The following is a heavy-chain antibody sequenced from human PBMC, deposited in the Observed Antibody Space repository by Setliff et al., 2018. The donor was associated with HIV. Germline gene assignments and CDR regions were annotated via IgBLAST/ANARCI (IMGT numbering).Heavy chain of an antibody. J-gene: IGHJ4*02. CDR2: IFDSGST. Sequence: KPSETLSLTCTVSGGSISSYYWSWIRQPPGKGLEWIGYIFDSGSTNYNPSFERQVTISVDTSKNQFSLKLSSVTAADTAVYYCARHKSQPYYFDYWGQGTLVTVSS. V-gene: IGHV4-59*08. CDR1: GGSISSYY. CDR3: ARHKSQPYYFDY.